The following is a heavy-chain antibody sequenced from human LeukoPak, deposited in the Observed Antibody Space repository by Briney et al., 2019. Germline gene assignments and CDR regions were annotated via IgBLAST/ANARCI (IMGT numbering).Heavy chain of an antibody. J-gene: IGHJ3*02. CDR2: VYSTGRA. V-gene: IGHV4-61*02. Sequence: SQTLSLTCTVSSGSINSDGYYWSWIRQPAGKGLEWIVRVYSTGRATYSPSLGSRVIISIATSKNQLFLRRRSSTAAPPPFNYCARVFRRDGYNYDGFDIWGQGTMVSVS. CDR3: ARVFRRDGYNYDGFDI. D-gene: IGHD5-24*01. CDR1: SGSINSDGYY.